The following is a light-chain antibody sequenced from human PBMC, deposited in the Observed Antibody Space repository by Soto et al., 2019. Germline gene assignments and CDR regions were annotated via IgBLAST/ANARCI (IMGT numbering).Light chain of an antibody. CDR3: GAWDNCLNAFV. Sequence: QSVLTQPPSVSAAPGQKVTISCSGSSSNIGNNYVSWYQHLPGTAPKVLIYDNNKRPSGIPDRFSGSRSGTSATLGITGLQTGDEADYYCGAWDNCLNAFVFGTGTQLTVL. CDR2: DNN. J-gene: IGLJ7*01. CDR1: SSNIGNNY. V-gene: IGLV1-51*01.